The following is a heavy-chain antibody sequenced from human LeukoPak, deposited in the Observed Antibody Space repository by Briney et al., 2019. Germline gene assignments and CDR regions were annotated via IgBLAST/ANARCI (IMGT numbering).Heavy chain of an antibody. J-gene: IGHJ3*02. Sequence: GGSLRLSCAASGFTFDDYGMSWVRRAPGKGLEWVANIRRDGSETHYVDSVMGRFTISRDNAKNSLYLQMNSLRAEDTAVYYCARDDTHYGSSGSFYDAFDIWGQGTMVTVSS. D-gene: IGHD3-22*01. CDR1: GFTFDDYG. CDR3: ARDDTHYGSSGSFYDAFDI. V-gene: IGHV3-7*01. CDR2: IRRDGSET.